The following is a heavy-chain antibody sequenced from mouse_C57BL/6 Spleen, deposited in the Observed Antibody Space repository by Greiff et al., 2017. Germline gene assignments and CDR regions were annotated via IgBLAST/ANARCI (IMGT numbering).Heavy chain of an antibody. CDR3: TNSNYLDY. CDR2: IDPETGGT. Sequence: QVQLKESGAELVRPGASVTLSCKASGYTFTDYEMHWVKQTPVHGLEWIGAIDPETGGTAYNQKFKGKAILTADKSSSTAYMELRSLTSEDSAVYYCTNSNYLDYWGQGTTLTVSS. D-gene: IGHD2-5*01. V-gene: IGHV1-15*01. CDR1: GYTFTDYE. J-gene: IGHJ2*01.